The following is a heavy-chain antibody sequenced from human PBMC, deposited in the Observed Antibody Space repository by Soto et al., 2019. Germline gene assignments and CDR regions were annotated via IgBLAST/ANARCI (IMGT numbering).Heavy chain of an antibody. J-gene: IGHJ5*02. CDR1: GGSISSSSYY. V-gene: IGHV4-39*01. Sequence: PSETLSLTCTVSGGSISSSSYYWGWIRQPPGKGLEWIGSIYYSGSTYYNPSLKSRVTISVDTSKNQFSLKLSSVTAADTAVYYCARGNYYGSGSYYNWFDPWGQGTLVTVS. CDR2: IYYSGST. CDR3: ARGNYYGSGSYYNWFDP. D-gene: IGHD3-10*01.